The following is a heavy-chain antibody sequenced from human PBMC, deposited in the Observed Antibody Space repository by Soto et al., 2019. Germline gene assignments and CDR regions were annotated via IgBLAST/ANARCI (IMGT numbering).Heavy chain of an antibody. Sequence: VAVIWYDGSNKYYADSVKGRFTISRDNSNNTLYLQMNSLRAEDTAVYYCARDLVRSAIWGQGTMVTVSS. V-gene: IGHV3-33*01. CDR3: ARDLVRSAI. CDR2: IWYDGSNK. J-gene: IGHJ3*02. D-gene: IGHD3-10*01.